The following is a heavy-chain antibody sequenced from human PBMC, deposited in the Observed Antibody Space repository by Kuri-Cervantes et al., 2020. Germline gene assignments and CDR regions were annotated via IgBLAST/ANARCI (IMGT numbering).Heavy chain of an antibody. CDR2: ISGSGGST. D-gene: IGHD4-17*01. J-gene: IGHJ3*02. CDR1: GFTFSSYA. Sequence: GGSLRLSCAASGFTFSSYAMSWVRQAPGKGLGWVSAISGSGGSTYYADSVKGRFTISRDNSKNTLYLQMNSLRAEDTAVYYCARMWLGGDYVPHDAFDIWGQGTMVTVSS. V-gene: IGHV3-23*01. CDR3: ARMWLGGDYVPHDAFDI.